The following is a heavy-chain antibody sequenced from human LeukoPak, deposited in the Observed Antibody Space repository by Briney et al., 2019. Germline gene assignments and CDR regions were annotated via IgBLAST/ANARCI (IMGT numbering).Heavy chain of an antibody. Sequence: GGSLRLSCAASGFTFSTYRMHWVRQGPGKGLVWVSGMYSDGSSTVYADSVKGRFTISRDNAKNTLYLQMNSLRAEDTAVYYCAKGESSSWFDWGQGTLVTVSS. CDR1: GFTFSTYR. J-gene: IGHJ4*02. CDR3: AKGESSSWFD. D-gene: IGHD6-13*01. CDR2: MYSDGSST. V-gene: IGHV3-74*01.